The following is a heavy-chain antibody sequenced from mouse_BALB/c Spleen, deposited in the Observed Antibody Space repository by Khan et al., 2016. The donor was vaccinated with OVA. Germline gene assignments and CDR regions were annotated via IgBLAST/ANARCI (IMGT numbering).Heavy chain of an antibody. D-gene: IGHD1-1*02. CDR2: IWGGGNT. J-gene: IGHJ4*01. CDR1: GFSLTNYG. V-gene: IGHV2-6-5*01. CDR3: AKELWSYYYALDY. Sequence: QVQLKESGPDLVAPSQSLSITCTVSGFSLTNYGVSWIRQPPGKGLEWLGVIWGGGNTYYNSALKSRLSISKDNSKSQVFLKMNSLQSDDTAMYFCAKELWSYYYALDYWGQGTSVTVSS.